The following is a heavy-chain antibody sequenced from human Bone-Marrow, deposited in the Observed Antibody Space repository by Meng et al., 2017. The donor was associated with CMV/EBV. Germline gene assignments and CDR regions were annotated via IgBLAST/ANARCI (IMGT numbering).Heavy chain of an antibody. D-gene: IGHD2-2*01. J-gene: IGHJ5*02. V-gene: IGHV1-18*01. CDR1: GYTFTSYG. CDR2: ISAYNGNT. CDR3: ARDGTYCSSTSCHNWFDP. Sequence: ASVKVSCKASGYTFTSYGISWVRQAPGQGLEWMGWISAYNGNTNYAQKLQGRVTMTTDTSTSTAYMELRSLRSDDTAVYYCARDGTYCSSTSCHNWFDPWGQGTLVTVS.